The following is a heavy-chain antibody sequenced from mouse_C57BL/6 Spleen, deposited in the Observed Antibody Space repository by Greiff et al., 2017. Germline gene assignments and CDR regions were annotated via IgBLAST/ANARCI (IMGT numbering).Heavy chain of an antibody. Sequence: VQLQQSGAELVRPGTSVKVSCKASGYAFTNYLIEWVKQRPGQGLEWIGVINPGSGGTNYNEKFKGKATLTADKSSSTAYMQLSSLTSEDSAVYFCARRRVGHAMDYWGQGTSVTVSS. CDR3: ARRRVGHAMDY. CDR2: INPGSGGT. CDR1: GYAFTNYL. D-gene: IGHD4-1*01. V-gene: IGHV1-54*01. J-gene: IGHJ4*01.